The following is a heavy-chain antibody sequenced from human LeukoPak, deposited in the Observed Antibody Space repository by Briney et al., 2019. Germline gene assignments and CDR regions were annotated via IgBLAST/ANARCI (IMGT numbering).Heavy chain of an antibody. J-gene: IGHJ4*02. V-gene: IGHV3-30-3*01. CDR3: ARAREGSSWSLFDY. CDR2: ISYDGSNK. Sequence: PGRSLRLSCAASGFTFSSYAMHWVRQAPGKGLEWVAVISYDGSNKYYADSVKGRFTISRDNSKNTLYLQMNSLRAEDTAVYYCARAREGSSWSLFDYRGQGTLVTVSS. CDR1: GFTFSSYA. D-gene: IGHD6-13*01.